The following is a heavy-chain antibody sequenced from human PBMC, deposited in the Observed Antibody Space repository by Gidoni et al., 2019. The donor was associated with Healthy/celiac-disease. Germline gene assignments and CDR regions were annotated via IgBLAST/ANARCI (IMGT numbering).Heavy chain of an antibody. J-gene: IGHJ4*02. V-gene: IGHV3-21*01. Sequence: EVQLVESGGGLVKPGGSLRLSCAASGFTFSSYSMNWVRQAPGKGLEGVSSISSSRSYIDYADAVKGRFTISRDNAKNSLYLQMNSLRAEDTAVYYCARDRWTLRHIFDYWGQGTLVTVSS. CDR2: ISSSRSYI. D-gene: IGHD2-21*01. CDR1: GFTFSSYS. CDR3: ARDRWTLRHIFDY.